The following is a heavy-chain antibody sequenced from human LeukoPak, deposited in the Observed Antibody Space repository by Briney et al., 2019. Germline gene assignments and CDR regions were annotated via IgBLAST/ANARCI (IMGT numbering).Heavy chain of an antibody. J-gene: IGHJ3*02. Sequence: SETLSLTCTVSGYSISSGYYWGWIRQPPGRGLEWIGNIYHSGSTYYNPSLKSRVTISVDTSKNQFSLKLSSVTAADTAVYYCARLYCSGGTCYSDRGAFDIWGQGTMVTVSS. CDR2: IYHSGST. CDR3: ARLYCSGGTCYSDRGAFDI. D-gene: IGHD2-15*01. CDR1: GYSISSGYY. V-gene: IGHV4-38-2*02.